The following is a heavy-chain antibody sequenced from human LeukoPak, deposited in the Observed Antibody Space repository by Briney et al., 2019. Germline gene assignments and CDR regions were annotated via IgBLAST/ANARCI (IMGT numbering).Heavy chain of an antibody. CDR3: ARLKATVSIHAYFDY. J-gene: IGHJ4*02. V-gene: IGHV4-59*01. CDR2: IDHSGST. CDR1: GGSFSSYY. Sequence: SETLSLTCTVSGGSFSSYYWTWIRQPPGKGLEWIGYIDHSGSTNYNPSLKSRVTISSDTSKNQFSLELSSVTAADTAVYYCARLKATVSIHAYFDYWGQGTLVAVSS. D-gene: IGHD4-17*01.